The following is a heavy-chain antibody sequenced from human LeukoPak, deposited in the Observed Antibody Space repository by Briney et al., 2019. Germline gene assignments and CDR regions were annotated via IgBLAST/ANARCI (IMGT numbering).Heavy chain of an antibody. Sequence: SETLSLTCAVYGGSFSGYYWSWIRQPPGKGLEWIGEINHSGSTNYNPSLKSRVTISVNTSKNQFSLKLSSVTAADTAVYYCARGFWQGDYWGQGTLVTVSS. V-gene: IGHV4-34*01. CDR1: GGSFSGYY. D-gene: IGHD3-3*01. CDR3: ARGFWQGDY. J-gene: IGHJ4*02. CDR2: INHSGST.